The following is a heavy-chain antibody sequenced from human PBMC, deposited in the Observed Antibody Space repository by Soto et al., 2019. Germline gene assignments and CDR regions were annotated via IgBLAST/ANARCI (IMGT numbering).Heavy chain of an antibody. V-gene: IGHV1-69*02. D-gene: IGHD5-12*01. CDR1: GGTFSSYT. J-gene: IGHJ4*02. CDR3: ARGGSGYDIDY. Sequence: QVPLVQSGAEVKKPGSSVKVSCKASGGTFSSYTISWVRQAPGQGLEWMGRIIPILGIANYAQKFQGRVTITADKSTSTAYMELSSLRSEDTAVYYCARGGSGYDIDYWGQGTLVTVSS. CDR2: IIPILGIA.